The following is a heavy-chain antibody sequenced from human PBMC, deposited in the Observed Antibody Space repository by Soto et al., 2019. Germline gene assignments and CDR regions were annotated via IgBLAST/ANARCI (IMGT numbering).Heavy chain of an antibody. J-gene: IGHJ6*02. V-gene: IGHV3-33*01. D-gene: IGHD2-2*01. Sequence: QVQLVESGGGVVQPGRSLRLSCAASGFTFSSYGMHWVRQAPGKGLEWVAVIWYDGSNKYYADSVKGRFTISRDNSKNTLYLQMNSLRAEDTAVYYCARQYCISTSCYPDYYYGMDVWGQGTTVTVSS. CDR3: ARQYCISTSCYPDYYYGMDV. CDR1: GFTFSSYG. CDR2: IWYDGSNK.